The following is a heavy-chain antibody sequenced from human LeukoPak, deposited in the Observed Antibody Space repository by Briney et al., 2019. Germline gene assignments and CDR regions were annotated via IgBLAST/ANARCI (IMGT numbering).Heavy chain of an antibody. CDR1: GFIVSNKY. CDR2: IYSGTNT. CDR3: TRLGPYYFDS. D-gene: IGHD3-16*01. J-gene: IGHJ4*02. Sequence: GGSLRLSCAASGFIVSNKYMSWVRQAPGKGLEWVSVIYSGTNTYYADSVQGRFTISRDTSRNTLYLQMNSLRAEDPAVYYCTRLGPYYFDSWGQGTLVIVSS. V-gene: IGHV3-53*01.